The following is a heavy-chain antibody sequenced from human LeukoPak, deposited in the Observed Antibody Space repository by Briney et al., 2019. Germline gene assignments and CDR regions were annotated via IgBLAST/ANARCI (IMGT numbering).Heavy chain of an antibody. V-gene: IGHV1-69*13. CDR1: GGTFSSYA. CDR2: IIPVFGAA. J-gene: IGHJ6*02. Sequence: SVKVSCKASGGTFSSYAVSWVRQAPGQGLEWMGGIIPVFGAANYAQKFQGRVTLTADESTNAAYMDLSGLRSEDTAVYYCARTRSGCSSTNCYPYDMDVWGQGTTVTVSS. CDR3: ARTRSGCSSTNCYPYDMDV. D-gene: IGHD2-2*01.